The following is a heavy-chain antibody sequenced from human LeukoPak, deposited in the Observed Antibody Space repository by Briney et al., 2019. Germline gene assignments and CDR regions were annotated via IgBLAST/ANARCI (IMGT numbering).Heavy chain of an antibody. CDR3: ARDRGSWYNY. CDR1: GGSISSGGYY. D-gene: IGHD6-13*01. J-gene: IGHJ4*02. Sequence: SETLSLTCTVSGGSISSGGYYWNWIWQPPGKGLEWIGYIHQSGSTYYNPSLKSRVTISVDRSKNQFSLNLNSVTAADTAVYYCARDRGSWYNYWGQGTLVTVSS. CDR2: IHQSGST. V-gene: IGHV4-30-2*01.